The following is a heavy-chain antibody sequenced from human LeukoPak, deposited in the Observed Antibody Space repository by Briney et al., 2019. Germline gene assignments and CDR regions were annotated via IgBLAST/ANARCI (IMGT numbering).Heavy chain of an antibody. Sequence: PSETLSLTCAVYGGSFSGYYWSWIRQPPGKGLEWIGEINHSGSTNYNPSLMSRVTISVDTSKNQFSLKLSSVTAADTAVYYCARGRGRMVTTLNYFDYWGQGTLVTVSS. D-gene: IGHD4-17*01. J-gene: IGHJ4*02. CDR3: ARGRGRMVTTLNYFDY. CDR1: GGSFSGYY. V-gene: IGHV4-34*01. CDR2: INHSGST.